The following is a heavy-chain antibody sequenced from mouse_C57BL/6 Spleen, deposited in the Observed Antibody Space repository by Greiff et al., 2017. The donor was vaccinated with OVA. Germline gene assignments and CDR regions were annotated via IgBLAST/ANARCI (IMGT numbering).Heavy chain of an antibody. Sequence: QVQLKESGPELVKPGASVKISCKASGYAFSSSWMNWVKQRPGKGLEWIGRIYPGDGDTNYNGKFKGKATLTADKSSSTAYMQLSSLTSEDSAVYFCASATHLYYFDSWGQGTTLTVSS. D-gene: IGHD1-1*01. CDR2: IYPGDGDT. V-gene: IGHV1-82*01. J-gene: IGHJ2*01. CDR3: ASATHLYYFDS. CDR1: GYAFSSSW.